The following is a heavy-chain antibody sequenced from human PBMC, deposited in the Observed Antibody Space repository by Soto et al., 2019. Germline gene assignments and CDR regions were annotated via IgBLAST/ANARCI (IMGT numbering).Heavy chain of an antibody. J-gene: IGHJ4*02. CDR3: ARVDPSDYSSVYHYSFGY. CDR1: GGSISSSNW. D-gene: IGHD3-22*01. Sequence: QVQLQESGPGLVKPSGTLSLTCAVSGGSISSSNWWRWVRQPPGKGLERIGEIYHSGSTNYNPSLKRRVTISVDKSKNHFSLKLGSVTAADTAVYFCARVDPSDYSSVYHYSFGYWGQGTLVTVSS. CDR2: IYHSGST. V-gene: IGHV4-4*02.